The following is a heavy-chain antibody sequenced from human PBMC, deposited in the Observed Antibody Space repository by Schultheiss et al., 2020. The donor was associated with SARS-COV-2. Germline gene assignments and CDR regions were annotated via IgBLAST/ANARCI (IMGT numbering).Heavy chain of an antibody. CDR3: AKGKIYYYYYMDV. CDR2: ISGSGGST. V-gene: IGHV3-23*01. Sequence: GESLKISCAASGFTFSSYDMHWVRQATGKGLEWVSAISGSGGSTYYADSVKGRFTISRDNSKNTLYLQMNSLRAEDTAVYYCAKGKIYYYYYMDVWGKGTTVTVSS. CDR1: GFTFSSYD. J-gene: IGHJ6*03.